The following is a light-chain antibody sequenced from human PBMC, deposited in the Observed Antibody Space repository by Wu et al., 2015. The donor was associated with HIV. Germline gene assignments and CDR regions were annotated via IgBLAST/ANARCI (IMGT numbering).Light chain of an antibody. V-gene: IGKV3-20*01. J-gene: IGKJ1*01. CDR3: LQYGSSPRT. CDR1: QSVRSSH. Sequence: EIVLTQSPGTLSLSPGEGATLSCRASQSVRSSHLAWYQQKPGQAPRLIIYAASTRATGIPDRFSGSASGTDFTLTITKLEPEDFAVYYCLQYGSSPRTFGQGTKVEIK. CDR2: AAS.